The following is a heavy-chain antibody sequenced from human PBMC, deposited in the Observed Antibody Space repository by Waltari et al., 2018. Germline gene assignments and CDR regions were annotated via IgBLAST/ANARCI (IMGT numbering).Heavy chain of an antibody. D-gene: IGHD2-21*02. J-gene: IGHJ4*02. CDR1: GFTVCSYA. V-gene: IGHV3-30-3*01. Sequence: QVQLVESGGGVVEPGRSLRLSCAASGFTVCSYATHWVCQAPGTRLWWVAVISYDGSNKYYADSVKGRFTISRDNSKNTLYLQMNSLRAEDTAVYYCARGEYCGGDCYAPREDYFDYWGQGTLVTVSS. CDR3: ARGEYCGGDCYAPREDYFDY. CDR2: ISYDGSNK.